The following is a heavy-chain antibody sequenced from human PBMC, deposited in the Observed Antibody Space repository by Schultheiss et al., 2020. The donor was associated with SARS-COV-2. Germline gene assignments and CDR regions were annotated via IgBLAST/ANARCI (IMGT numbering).Heavy chain of an antibody. J-gene: IGHJ4*02. CDR2: ISAYNGNT. V-gene: IGHV1-18*01. Sequence: ASVKVSCKASGYTFTSYDINWVRQAPGQGLEWMGWISAYNGNTNYAQKFQGRVTMTRDTSTSTVYMELSSLRSEDTAVYYCARGYSSSSGFDYWGQGTLVTVSS. CDR3: ARGYSSSSGFDY. CDR1: GYTFTSYD. D-gene: IGHD6-6*01.